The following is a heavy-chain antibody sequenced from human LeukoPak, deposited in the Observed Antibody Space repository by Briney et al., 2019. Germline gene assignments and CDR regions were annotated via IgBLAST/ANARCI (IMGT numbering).Heavy chain of an antibody. D-gene: IGHD6-13*01. J-gene: IGHJ6*03. CDR3: ARASYSSSWYYHYMDV. CDR1: GGSISSSSYY. Sequence: SETLSLTCTVSGGSISSSSYYWGWIRQPPGKGLQWIGSVYHSGTTFYNPSLKSRVTISVDTSKNQFSLKLSSVTAADTAVYYCARASYSSSWYYHYMDVWGKGTTVTVSS. V-gene: IGHV4-39*07. CDR2: VYHSGTT.